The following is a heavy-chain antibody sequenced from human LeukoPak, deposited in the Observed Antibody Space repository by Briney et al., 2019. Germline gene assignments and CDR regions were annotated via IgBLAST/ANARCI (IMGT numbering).Heavy chain of an antibody. CDR2: IWYDGSNK. J-gene: IGHJ4*02. CDR1: GFTFSSYG. V-gene: IGHV3-33*06. CDR3: AKDLTAMSYFDY. D-gene: IGHD5-18*01. Sequence: PGRSLRLSCAASGFTFSSYGMHWVRQAPGKGLEWVGVIWYDGSNKYYADSVKGRFTISRDNSKNTLYLQMNSLRAEDTAVYYCAKDLTAMSYFDYWGQGTLVTVSS.